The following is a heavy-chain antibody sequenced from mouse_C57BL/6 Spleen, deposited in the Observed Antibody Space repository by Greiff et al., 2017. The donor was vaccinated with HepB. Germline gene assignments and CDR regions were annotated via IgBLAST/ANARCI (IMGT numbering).Heavy chain of an antibody. J-gene: IGHJ4*01. CDR2: INPGSGGT. V-gene: IGHV1-54*01. CDR3: ARDDYEDAMDY. Sequence: VQLQQSGAELVRPGTSVKVSCKASGYAFTNYLIEWVKQRPGQGLEWIGVINPGSGGTDYNEKFKGKATLTADKSSSTAYMQRSSLTSEDSAVYVCARDDYEDAMDYWGQGASVTVAS. D-gene: IGHD2-4*01. CDR1: GYAFTNYL.